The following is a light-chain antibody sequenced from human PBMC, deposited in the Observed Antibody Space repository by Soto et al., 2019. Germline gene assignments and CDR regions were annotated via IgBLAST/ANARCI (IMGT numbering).Light chain of an antibody. V-gene: IGKV3-20*01. CDR2: GAS. CDR1: QSVSNSY. CDR3: QQYGSSQA. Sequence: EIVLTQSPGTLSLSPGERATLSCRASQSVSNSYLAWYQQKPGQAPRLLIYGASSRATGIPDRFSGSGSGTDFTLTISILEPEDFAVYYCQQYGSSQAFGQGTKVEIK. J-gene: IGKJ1*01.